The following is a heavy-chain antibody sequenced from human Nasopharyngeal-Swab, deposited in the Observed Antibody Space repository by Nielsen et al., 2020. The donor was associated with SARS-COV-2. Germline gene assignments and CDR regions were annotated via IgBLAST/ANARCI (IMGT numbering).Heavy chain of an antibody. CDR3: ARARGYSGYGY. J-gene: IGHJ4*02. V-gene: IGHV1-46*01. D-gene: IGHD5-12*01. CDR2: INPSGGST. Sequence: WVRQAPGQGLEWMGIINPSGGSTSYAQKFQGRVTMTTDTSTSTAYMELRSLRSDDTAVYYCARARGYSGYGYWGQGTLVTVSS.